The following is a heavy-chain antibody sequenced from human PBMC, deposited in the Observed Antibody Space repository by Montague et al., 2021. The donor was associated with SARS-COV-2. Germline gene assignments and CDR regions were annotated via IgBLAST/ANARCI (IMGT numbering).Heavy chain of an antibody. Sequence: SETLSLTCTVSGGSISSSSYYWGWIRQPPGKGLEWIGSIYYSGSTYYNPSLKSRVTISVDTSKNQFSLKLSSVTAADTAVYYCARRRSQDMVVVPADPPVFNYYYWMDVWGKGTMVTVSS. CDR2: IYYSGST. D-gene: IGHD2-2*01. V-gene: IGHV4-39*01. CDR1: GGSISSSSYY. J-gene: IGHJ6*04. CDR3: ARRRSQDMVVVPADPPVFNYYYWMDV.